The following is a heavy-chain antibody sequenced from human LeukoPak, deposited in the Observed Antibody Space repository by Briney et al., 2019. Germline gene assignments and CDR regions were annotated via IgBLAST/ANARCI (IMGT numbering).Heavy chain of an antibody. CDR2: ISNSGATV. Sequence: GGSLRLSCAASGFPFSSFGLNWVRQAPGKGLEWVSHISNSGATVYYADSVRGRFTFSRDNAKNSLYLQMNSLRAEDTAVYYCSREGLNYGDYFFDSWGQGTLVTVS. V-gene: IGHV3-48*03. D-gene: IGHD4-17*01. CDR3: SREGLNYGDYFFDS. CDR1: GFPFSSFG. J-gene: IGHJ4*02.